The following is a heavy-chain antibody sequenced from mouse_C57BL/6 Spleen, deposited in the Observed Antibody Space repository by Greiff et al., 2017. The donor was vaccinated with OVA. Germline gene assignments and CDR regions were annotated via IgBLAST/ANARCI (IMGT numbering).Heavy chain of an antibody. V-gene: IGHV1-55*01. CDR3: ARIYDGYRTGYFDY. CDR1: GYTFTSYW. CDR2: IYPGSGST. Sequence: QVQLQQPGAELVKPGASVKMSCKASGYTFTSYWITWVKQRPGQGLEWIGDIYPGSGSTNYNEKFKSKATLTVDTSSSTAYMQLSSLTSEDSAVYYCARIYDGYRTGYFDYWGQGTTLTVSS. J-gene: IGHJ2*01. D-gene: IGHD2-3*01.